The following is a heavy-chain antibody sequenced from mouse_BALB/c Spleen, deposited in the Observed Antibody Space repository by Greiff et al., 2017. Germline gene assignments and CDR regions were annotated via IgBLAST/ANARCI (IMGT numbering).Heavy chain of an antibody. CDR1: GFNIKDTY. CDR2: IDPANGNT. D-gene: IGHD2-4*01. Sequence: EVKLVESGAELVKPGASVKLSCTASGFNIKDTYMHWVKQRPEQGLEWIGRIDPANGNTKYDPKFQGKATITADTSSNTAYLQLSSLTSEDTAVYYCARYDYDDAMDYWGQGTSVTVSS. J-gene: IGHJ4*01. CDR3: ARYDYDDAMDY. V-gene: IGHV14-3*02.